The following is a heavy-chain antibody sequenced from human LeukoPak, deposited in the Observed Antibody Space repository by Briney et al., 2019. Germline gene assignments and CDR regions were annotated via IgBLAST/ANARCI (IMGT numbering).Heavy chain of an antibody. Sequence: ASVKVSCKASGYTFTGYYMHWVRQAPGQGLEWMGWINPNRGGTNYAQKFQGRVTMTRDTSISTAYMELSRLSSDDTAVYYCARRRYCSSTSCYSRGYWFDPWGQGTLVTVSS. D-gene: IGHD2-2*01. V-gene: IGHV1-2*02. CDR1: GYTFTGYY. CDR3: ARRRYCSSTSCYSRGYWFDP. J-gene: IGHJ5*02. CDR2: INPNRGGT.